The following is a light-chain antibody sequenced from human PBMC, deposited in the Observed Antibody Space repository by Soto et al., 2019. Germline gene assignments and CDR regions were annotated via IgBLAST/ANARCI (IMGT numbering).Light chain of an antibody. CDR3: QQRSNWPPVFT. J-gene: IGKJ3*01. CDR2: DAP. Sequence: EIVLTQSPATLSLSPRERATLSCRASQSVSSYLAWYQQKPGQAPRLLIYDAPNMATGIPARFSGSGSGTDLALNISSLEPEDFSVYYCQQRSNWPPVFTFGPGTKVDIK. CDR1: QSVSSY. V-gene: IGKV3-11*01.